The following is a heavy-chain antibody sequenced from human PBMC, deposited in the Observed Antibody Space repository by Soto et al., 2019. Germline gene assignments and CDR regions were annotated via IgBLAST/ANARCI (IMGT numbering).Heavy chain of an antibody. J-gene: IGHJ4*02. CDR1: GFTITSSA. CDR3: ATVHNTSRSFDY. D-gene: IGHD1-20*01. Sequence: GGSLRLSCAASGFTITSSAMSWVRQAPGKGLEWVSTTGISGRTTYYADSVKGRFTVSRDDSKNTLDLQMGSLRAEDTAVYYCATVHNTSRSFDYWGQGTPVTVYS. V-gene: IGHV3-23*01. CDR2: TGISGRTT.